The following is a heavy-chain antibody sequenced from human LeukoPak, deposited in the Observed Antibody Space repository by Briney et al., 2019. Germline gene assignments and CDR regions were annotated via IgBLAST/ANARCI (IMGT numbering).Heavy chain of an antibody. J-gene: IGHJ4*02. V-gene: IGHV3-48*03. D-gene: IGHD2-2*01. CDR2: ISSSGGTT. CDR3: ASDPSTSSW. CDR1: GFTFSSYE. Sequence: GGSLRLSCAASGFTFSSYEMNWVRQAPGKGLEWVSYISSSGGTTYYADSVKGRFTISRDNAKISVFLQMNSLRAEDTAVYYCASDPSTSSWWGQGTLVTVSS.